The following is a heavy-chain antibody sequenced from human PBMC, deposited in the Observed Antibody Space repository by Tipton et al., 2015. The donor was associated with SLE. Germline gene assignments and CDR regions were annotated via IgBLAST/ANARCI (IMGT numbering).Heavy chain of an antibody. CDR3: ARESIRWLGDVQH. V-gene: IGHV3-33*08. CDR2: VWNDGSIK. D-gene: IGHD2-21*02. CDR1: GLTFSRYG. J-gene: IGHJ1*01. Sequence: SLRLSCAASGLTFSRYGMYWVRQAPGKGLEWVAVVWNDGSIKYYADSVKGRFTISRDNSKNTLYLQMNSLRAEDMAVYYCARESIRWLGDVQHWGQGTLVTVSS.